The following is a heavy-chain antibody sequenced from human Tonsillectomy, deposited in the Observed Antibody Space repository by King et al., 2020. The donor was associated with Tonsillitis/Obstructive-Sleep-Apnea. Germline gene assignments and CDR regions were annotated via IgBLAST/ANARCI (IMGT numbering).Heavy chain of an antibody. J-gene: IGHJ4*02. CDR2: ISSRNSYT. V-gene: IGHV3-11*05. CDR3: ARGSGRSGGFDY. Sequence: VQLVESGGDLVKPGGSLRLSCAASGFTFSDHYMTWIRLPPGKGLEWLSYISSRNSYTNYADSVKGRFTTSRDNAKNSVYLQMNSLRAEDTAMYYCARGSGRSGGFDYWGQGTLVTVSS. CDR1: GFTFSDHY. D-gene: IGHD6-25*01.